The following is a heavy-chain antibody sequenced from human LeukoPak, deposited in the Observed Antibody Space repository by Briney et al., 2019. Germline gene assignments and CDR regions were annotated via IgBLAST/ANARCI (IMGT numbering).Heavy chain of an antibody. CDR2: VRNDGTTK. CDR1: GFTLGSFG. D-gene: IGHD6-13*01. J-gene: IGHJ4*02. CDR3: ASRIATSFEY. Sequence: GGSLSLSCTASGFTLGSFGMTWFRKAPGKGLGWVAFVRNDGTTKYYAESVKGRSTISRDDSKNTLYLHVSSLRAEDTAVYYCASRIATSFEYWGPGTLVTVSS. V-gene: IGHV3-30*02.